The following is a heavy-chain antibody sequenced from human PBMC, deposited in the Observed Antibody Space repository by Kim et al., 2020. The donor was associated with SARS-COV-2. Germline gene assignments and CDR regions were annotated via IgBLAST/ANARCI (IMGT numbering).Heavy chain of an antibody. D-gene: IGHD3-3*01. CDR1: GGSISSGGYY. V-gene: IGHV4-31*03. Sequence: SETLSLTCTVSGGSISSGGYYWSWIPQHPGKGLEWIGYIYYSGSTYYNPSLKSRVTISVDTSKNQFSLKLSSVTAADTAVYYCARAKRITIFGVVNWFDPWGQGTLVTVSS. CDR2: IYYSGST. J-gene: IGHJ5*02. CDR3: ARAKRITIFGVVNWFDP.